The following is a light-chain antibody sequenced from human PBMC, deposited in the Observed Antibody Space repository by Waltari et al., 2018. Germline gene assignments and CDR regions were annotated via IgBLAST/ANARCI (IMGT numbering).Light chain of an antibody. CDR3: CSYAGSRIVV. CDR2: EVT. Sequence: QSALTQPASVSGSPGQSITISCTGTSSAVGNYNLVPWYQHHPGKVPKLMIYEVTKRPSGISNRFSGSKSGNTASLTISGLQAEDEGDYYCCSYAGSRIVVFGGGTKMTVL. CDR1: SSAVGNYNL. J-gene: IGLJ2*01. V-gene: IGLV2-23*02.